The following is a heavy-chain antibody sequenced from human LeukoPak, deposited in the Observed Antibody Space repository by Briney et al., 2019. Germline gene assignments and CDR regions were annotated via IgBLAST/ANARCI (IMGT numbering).Heavy chain of an antibody. CDR3: AKVLTSRNWFDP. Sequence: GGSLRLSCAASGFTFSSYAMSRVRQAPGKGLEWVSAISGSGGSTYYADSVKGRFTISRDNSKNTLYLQMNSLRAEDTAVYYCAKVLTSRNWFDPWGQGTLVTVSS. J-gene: IGHJ5*02. CDR1: GFTFSSYA. CDR2: ISGSGGST. D-gene: IGHD2-2*01. V-gene: IGHV3-23*01.